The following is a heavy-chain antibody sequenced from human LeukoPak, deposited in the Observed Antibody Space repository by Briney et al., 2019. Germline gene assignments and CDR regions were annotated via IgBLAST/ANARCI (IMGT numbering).Heavy chain of an antibody. CDR1: GGSISSYY. V-gene: IGHV4-59*08. D-gene: IGHD1-26*01. Sequence: SETLSLTCTGSGGSISSYYWSWLRQPPGKGLVWIGYIYYSGSTKYNPSLKSRVTISVDTSKNQFSLKLSSVTAADTAVYYCARHLPKWGWDYWGQGTLVTVSS. CDR3: ARHLPKWGWDY. CDR2: IYYSGST. J-gene: IGHJ4*02.